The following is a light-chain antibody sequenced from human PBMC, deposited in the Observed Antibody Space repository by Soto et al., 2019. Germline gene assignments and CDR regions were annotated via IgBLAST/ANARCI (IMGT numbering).Light chain of an antibody. CDR2: AAS. V-gene: IGKV1-12*01. J-gene: IGKJ4*01. CDR1: QGISSW. Sequence: DIQMTQSPSSVSASVGDRITITCRASQGISSWLAWYQQKPGKAPKLLIYAASTLQSGVPSRFSASGAGTDFTLTISSLQLEDFATYFCQQSYSSRRTFGGGTKVDIK. CDR3: QQSYSSRRT.